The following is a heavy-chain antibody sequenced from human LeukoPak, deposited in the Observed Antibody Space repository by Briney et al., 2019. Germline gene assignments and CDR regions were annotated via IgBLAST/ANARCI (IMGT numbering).Heavy chain of an antibody. J-gene: IGHJ4*02. D-gene: IGHD6-19*01. V-gene: IGHV3-21*01. CDR3: ARDPGKQWLTLEDY. CDR2: ISSSSSYI. Sequence: PGGFLRLSCAASGFTFSSYSMNWVRQAPGKGLEWVSSISSSSSYIYYADSVKGRFTISRDNAKNSLYLQMNSLRAEDTAVYYCARDPGKQWLTLEDYWGQGTLVTVYS. CDR1: GFTFSSYS.